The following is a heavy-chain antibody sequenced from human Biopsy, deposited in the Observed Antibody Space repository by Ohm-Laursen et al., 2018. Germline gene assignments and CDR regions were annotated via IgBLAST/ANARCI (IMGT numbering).Heavy chain of an antibody. CDR2: ISYAGSSE. D-gene: IGHD3-10*01. CDR3: AKALGGGLLVRASIFEY. V-gene: IGHV3-30*18. CDR1: GFTFTTYG. J-gene: IGHJ4*02. Sequence: SLRLSCTASGFTFTTYGMHWVRQAPGKGLEWVALISYAGSSEEYADSVKGRFTISRDNSKNTVSLLMNSLRAEDTAVYYCAKALGGGLLVRASIFEYWGQGTLVTVSS.